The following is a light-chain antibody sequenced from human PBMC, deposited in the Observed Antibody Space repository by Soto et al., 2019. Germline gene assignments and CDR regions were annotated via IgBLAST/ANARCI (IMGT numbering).Light chain of an antibody. CDR3: QQSYSTPLVT. J-gene: IGKJ2*01. V-gene: IGKV1-39*01. CDR1: QSISSY. Sequence: DIQMTQSPSSLSASVGDRVTITCRASQSISSYLNWYQQKPGKAPKLLIYAASSLQSGVPSRFSGSGSGADFPLTISSLQPEDFATYYCQQSYSTPLVTFGQGTKLESK. CDR2: AAS.